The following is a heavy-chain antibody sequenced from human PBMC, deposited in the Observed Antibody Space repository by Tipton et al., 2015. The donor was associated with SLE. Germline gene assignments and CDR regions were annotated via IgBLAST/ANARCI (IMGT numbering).Heavy chain of an antibody. CDR2: IYYSGRT. CDR1: GGSISSYY. Sequence: TLSLTCTVSGGSISSYYWSWIRQPPGKGLEWIGYIYYSGRTNYNPSLKSRVTISVDTSKNQFSLQLNSVTPEDTAVYYCARVEGYGDYAGYFDYWGQGTLVTVSS. J-gene: IGHJ4*02. CDR3: ARVEGYGDYAGYFDY. V-gene: IGHV4-59*12. D-gene: IGHD4-17*01.